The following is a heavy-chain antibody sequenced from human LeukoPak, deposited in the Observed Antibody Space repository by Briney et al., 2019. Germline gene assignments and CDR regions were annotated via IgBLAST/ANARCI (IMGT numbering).Heavy chain of an antibody. J-gene: IGHJ6*02. D-gene: IGHD6-6*01. CDR1: GGSFSGYY. Sequence: SETLSLTCAVYGGSFSGYYWSWIRQPPGKGLEWIGEINHSGSTNYNPSLKSRVTMSVDTSKNQFSLKLSSVTAADTAVYYCARTSLREYYYYGMDVWGQGTTVTVSS. V-gene: IGHV4-34*01. CDR3: ARTSLREYYYYGMDV. CDR2: INHSGST.